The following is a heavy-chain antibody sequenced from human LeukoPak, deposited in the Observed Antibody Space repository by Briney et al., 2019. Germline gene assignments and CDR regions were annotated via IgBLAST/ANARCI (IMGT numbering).Heavy chain of an antibody. Sequence: SETLSLTCTVSRGSISSSSYYWGWIRQPPGKGLEWIGSIYYSGSTYYNPSLKSRVTISVDTSKNQFSLKLSSVTAADTAVYYCARPRITIFGVSPWFDPWGQGTLVTVSS. CDR2: IYYSGST. V-gene: IGHV4-39*01. CDR3: ARPRITIFGVSPWFDP. J-gene: IGHJ5*02. D-gene: IGHD3-3*01. CDR1: RGSISSSSYY.